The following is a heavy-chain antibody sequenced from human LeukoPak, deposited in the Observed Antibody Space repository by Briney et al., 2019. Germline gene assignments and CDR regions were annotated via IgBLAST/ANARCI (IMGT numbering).Heavy chain of an antibody. CDR2: INQDGSEK. CDR1: GFTFNTYW. J-gene: IGHJ4*02. CDR3: ARDLGIGGIDY. Sequence: GGSLRLSCAASGFTFNTYWMSWVRQAPGKELEWVANINQDGSEKYYVDSVKGRFTISRDNAKNSLYLQMNSLRAEDTAVYYCARDLGIGGIDYWGQGTLVTVSS. V-gene: IGHV3-7*01. D-gene: IGHD3-16*01.